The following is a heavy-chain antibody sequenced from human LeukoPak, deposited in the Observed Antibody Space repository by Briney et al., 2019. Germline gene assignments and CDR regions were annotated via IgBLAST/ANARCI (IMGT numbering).Heavy chain of an antibody. CDR3: AKDQVDIVVVPAAIRHYYYYMDV. CDR1: GFTFSSYG. CDR2: IRYDGSNK. J-gene: IGHJ6*03. D-gene: IGHD2-2*02. Sequence: GGSLRLSCAASGFTFSSYGMHWVRQAPGKGLEWVAFIRYDGSNKYYADSVKGRFTISRDNSKNTLYLQMNSLRAEDTAVYYCAKDQVDIVVVPAAIRHYYYYMDVWGKGTTVTASS. V-gene: IGHV3-30*02.